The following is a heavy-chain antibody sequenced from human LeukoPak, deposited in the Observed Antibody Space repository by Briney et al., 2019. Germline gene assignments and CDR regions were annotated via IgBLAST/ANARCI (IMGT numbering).Heavy chain of an antibody. CDR2: IYYSGST. CDR3: ARFYYDFLLAAGMDV. J-gene: IGHJ6*02. Sequence: SETLSLTCTVSGGSISSGGYYWSWIRQHPGKGLEWIGYIYYSGSTYYNPSLKSRVTISVDTSKNQFSLKLSSVTAADTAVYYCARFYYDFLLAAGMDVWGQGTTVTVSS. CDR1: GGSISSGGYY. D-gene: IGHD3-3*01. V-gene: IGHV4-30-4*08.